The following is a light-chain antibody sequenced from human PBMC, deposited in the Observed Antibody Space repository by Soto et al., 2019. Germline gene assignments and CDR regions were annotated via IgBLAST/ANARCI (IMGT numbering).Light chain of an antibody. J-gene: IGKJ4*01. CDR2: AAS. Sequence: DIQLAQSPSFLSASVGGRVTIACRSSQGISSYLAWYQQKPGKAPKLLIYAASTLQSGVPSRFSGSGSGTEFTLTISSLQPEDFATYYCQQLNSYPRLTFGGGTKVDI. CDR1: QGISSY. V-gene: IGKV1-9*01. CDR3: QQLNSYPRLT.